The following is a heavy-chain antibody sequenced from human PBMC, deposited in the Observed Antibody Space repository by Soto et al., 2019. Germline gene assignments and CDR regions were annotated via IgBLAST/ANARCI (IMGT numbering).Heavy chain of an antibody. CDR3: ARDHIWGSYRLFDY. D-gene: IGHD3-16*02. J-gene: IGHJ4*02. CDR1: GFTFSSYW. V-gene: IGHV3-7*01. Sequence: GGSLRLSCAASGFTFSSYWMSWVRQAPGKGLEWVANIKQDGSEKYYVDSVKGRFTISRDNAKNSLYLQMNSLRAEDTAVYYCARDHIWGSYRLFDYWGQGTLVTVSS. CDR2: IKQDGSEK.